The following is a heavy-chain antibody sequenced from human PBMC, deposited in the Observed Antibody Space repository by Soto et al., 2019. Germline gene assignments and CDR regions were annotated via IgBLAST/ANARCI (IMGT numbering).Heavy chain of an antibody. CDR3: AVGYCGTASCSRQYFQH. Sequence: PSETLSLTCAVSGYSISSGYYWAWIRQPPGKGLEWIGTIYHSGSTFHNPSLKSRVTISVDTSKNQFSLKLRSVTAADTAVYYCAVGYCGTASCSRQYFQHWGQGPLGT. CDR2: IYHSGST. D-gene: IGHD2-2*01. CDR1: GYSISSGYY. V-gene: IGHV4-38-2*01. J-gene: IGHJ1*01.